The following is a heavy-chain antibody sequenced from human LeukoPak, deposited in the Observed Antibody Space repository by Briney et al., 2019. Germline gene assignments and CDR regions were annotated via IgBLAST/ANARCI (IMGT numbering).Heavy chain of an antibody. Sequence: PSETLSLTCAVYGGSFSGYYWSWIRQPPGKGLEWIGEINHSGSTNYNPSLKSRVTISVDTSKNQFSLKLSSVTAADTAVYYCARQSKGYYYYYDSRPWWPYWGQGTLVTVSS. CDR1: GGSFSGYY. CDR3: ARQSKGYYYYYDSRPWWPY. J-gene: IGHJ4*02. V-gene: IGHV4-34*01. CDR2: INHSGST. D-gene: IGHD3-22*01.